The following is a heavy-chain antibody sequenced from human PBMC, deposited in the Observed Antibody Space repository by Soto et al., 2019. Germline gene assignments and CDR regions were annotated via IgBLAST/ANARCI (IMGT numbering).Heavy chain of an antibody. D-gene: IGHD3-9*01. Sequence: GGSLRLSCAASGFTFSGYAMSWVRQAPGKGLEWVSAISGSGGRTYYADSVKGRFTISRDNSKNTLYLQMNRMRAEDTAVYYCANWDINVLRYFDWLLGYGMDVWGQGSTVTVAS. V-gene: IGHV3-23*01. J-gene: IGHJ6*02. CDR2: ISGSGGRT. CDR1: GFTFSGYA. CDR3: ANWDINVLRYFDWLLGYGMDV.